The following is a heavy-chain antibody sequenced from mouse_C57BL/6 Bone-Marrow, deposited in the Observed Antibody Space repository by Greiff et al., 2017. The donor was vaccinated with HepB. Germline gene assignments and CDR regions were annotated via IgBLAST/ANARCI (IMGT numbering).Heavy chain of an antibody. V-gene: IGHV1-69*01. D-gene: IGHD1-1*01. Sequence: QVQLKQPGAELVMPGASVKLSCKASGYTFTSYWMHWVKQRPGQGLEWIGEIDPSDSYTNYNQKFKGKSTLTVDKSSSTAYMQLSSLTSEDSAVDYCASSYDYAMDYWGQGTSVTVSS. CDR1: GYTFTSYW. CDR3: ASSYDYAMDY. CDR2: IDPSDSYT. J-gene: IGHJ4*01.